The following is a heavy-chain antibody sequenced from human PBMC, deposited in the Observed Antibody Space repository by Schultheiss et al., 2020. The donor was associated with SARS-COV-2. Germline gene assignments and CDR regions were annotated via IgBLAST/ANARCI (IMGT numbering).Heavy chain of an antibody. V-gene: IGHV1-58*01. CDR3: AADSGANDAFDI. Sequence: SVKVSCKASGFTFSDSAVQWVRQARGRGLEWIGWIIVGSGNTNYAEHFQERVTITRDMSTSTAYMELSSLRSEDTAVYYCAADSGANDAFDIWGQGTMVTVSS. CDR2: IIVGSGNT. CDR1: GFTFSDSA. J-gene: IGHJ3*02. D-gene: IGHD3-10*01.